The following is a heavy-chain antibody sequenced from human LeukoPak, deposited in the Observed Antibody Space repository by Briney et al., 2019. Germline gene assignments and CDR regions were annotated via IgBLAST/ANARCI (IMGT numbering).Heavy chain of an antibody. CDR1: GGSISSNGYY. V-gene: IGHV4-39*07. CDR3: ASNQWPSWYFDL. CDR2: IYYSGST. D-gene: IGHD6-19*01. J-gene: IGHJ2*01. Sequence: SETLSLTCSASGGSISSNGYYWGWIRQPPGKGLEWIGSIYYSGSTFDNPSLKSQVTISMDKSRNQFSLKLTSVTAADTAVYYCASNQWPSWYFDLWGRGTLVTVSA.